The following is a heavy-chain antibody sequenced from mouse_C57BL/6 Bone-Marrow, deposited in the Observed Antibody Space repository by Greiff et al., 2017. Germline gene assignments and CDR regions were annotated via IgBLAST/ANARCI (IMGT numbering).Heavy chain of an antibody. J-gene: IGHJ3*01. CDR3: ARKDYGSPWFAY. CDR2: IYPRSGNT. D-gene: IGHD1-1*01. Sequence: VKLQESGAELARPGASVKLSCKASGYTFTSYGISWVKQRTGQGLEWIGEIYPRSGNTYYNEKFKGKATLTADKSSSTAYMELRSLTSEDSAVYFCARKDYGSPWFAYWGQGTLVTVSA. V-gene: IGHV1-81*01. CDR1: GYTFTSYG.